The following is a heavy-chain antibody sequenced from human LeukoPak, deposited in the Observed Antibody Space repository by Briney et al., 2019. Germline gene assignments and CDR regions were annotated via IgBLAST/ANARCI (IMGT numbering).Heavy chain of an antibody. CDR3: ASQWTIFDAFDI. CDR1: GYSISSGYY. Sequence: SETLSLTCTVSGYSISSGYYWGWIRQPPGKGLEWIGNIFHSGTTHYNPSLKSRFNMSVDTSNNQFSLKLSSVTAADMAVYYCASQWTIFDAFDIWGQGTMVTVSS. D-gene: IGHD2-8*01. V-gene: IGHV4-38-2*02. J-gene: IGHJ3*02. CDR2: IFHSGTT.